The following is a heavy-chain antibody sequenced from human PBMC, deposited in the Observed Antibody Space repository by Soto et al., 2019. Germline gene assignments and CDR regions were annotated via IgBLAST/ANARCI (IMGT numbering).Heavy chain of an antibody. CDR2: IHYSGSA. Sequence: QVHLQESGPGLVKPSETLSLICTVSGGSVSSGRYHWGWVRQPPGKGLEWIASIHYSGSAHYNPSLESRVTISVDTSKNRFSVRLSSVTAADTAMYYCARGDGFGVVTPFMDYWGQGTLVTVSS. J-gene: IGHJ4*02. CDR3: ARGDGFGVVTPFMDY. D-gene: IGHD3-3*01. V-gene: IGHV4-39*01. CDR1: GGSVSSGRYH.